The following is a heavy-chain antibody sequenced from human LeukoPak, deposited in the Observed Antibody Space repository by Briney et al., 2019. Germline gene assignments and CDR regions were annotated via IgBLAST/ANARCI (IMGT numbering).Heavy chain of an antibody. CDR2: IHYSGST. J-gene: IGHJ4*02. Sequence: PSETLSLTCTVSGGSISNYYWSWIRQPPGKGLEWIGYIHYSGSTNYNPSLKSRVAISVDTSKNQFSLKLSSVTAADTAVYYCARYGVFSSSWYFDYWGQGTLVSVSS. D-gene: IGHD6-13*01. V-gene: IGHV4-59*01. CDR1: GGSISNYY. CDR3: ARYGVFSSSWYFDY.